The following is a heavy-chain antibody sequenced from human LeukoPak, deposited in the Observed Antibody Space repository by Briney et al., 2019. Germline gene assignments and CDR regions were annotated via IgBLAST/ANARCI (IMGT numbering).Heavy chain of an antibody. CDR3: AXLHIVAADNYFDY. V-gene: IGHV4-59*08. J-gene: IGHJ4*02. D-gene: IGHD6-13*01. Sequence: PSETLSLXCTVSGGXXSSYYWSWVRXPPGKXLEWIGYIYYSGSTNYNPSLKSRLTISVDTSKNQFSLKLSSVTAADTAVYYCAXLHIVAADNYFDYWGQGTLVTVSS. CDR1: GGXXSSYY. CDR2: IYYSGST.